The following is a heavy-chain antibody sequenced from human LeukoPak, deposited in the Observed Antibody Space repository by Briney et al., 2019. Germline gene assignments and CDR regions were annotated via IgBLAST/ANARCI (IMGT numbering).Heavy chain of an antibody. V-gene: IGHV1-2*02. CDR1: GYTFSDYY. CDR2: INPNSGDT. Sequence: ASVKVSCKASGYTFSDYYMHWVRQAPGLGLEWMGWINPNSGDTYYPQKFQGSVSMTRDTSISTANMMLSRLKSDDTAVYYCARGRRILVGDTNAGDFFDYWGQGTLVTVSS. J-gene: IGHJ4*02. CDR3: ARGRRILVGDTNAGDFFDY. D-gene: IGHD1-26*01.